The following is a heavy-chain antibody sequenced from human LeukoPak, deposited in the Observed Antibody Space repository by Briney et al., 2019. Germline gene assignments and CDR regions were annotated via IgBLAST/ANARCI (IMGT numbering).Heavy chain of an antibody. V-gene: IGHV3-15*01. J-gene: IGHJ5*02. CDR2: IKRKVEGGTT. CDR1: GLNFSDVW. Sequence: PGGSLRLFCAVSGLNFSDVWMSWVRQAPGKGLEGVSRIKRKVEGGTTDFAAVVKGRFSLSRDDSKNTVFLQMNSLKTEDTGTYYCTPGPDPWGQGTRVIVSS. CDR3: TPGPDP.